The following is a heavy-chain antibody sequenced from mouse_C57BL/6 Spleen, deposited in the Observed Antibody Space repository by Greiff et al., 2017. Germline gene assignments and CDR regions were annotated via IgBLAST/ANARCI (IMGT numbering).Heavy chain of an antibody. CDR3: ARWYEGAMDY. CDR1: GYTFTGYW. J-gene: IGHJ4*01. D-gene: IGHD2-14*01. Sequence: QVQLQQSGAELMKPGASVKLSCKATGYTFTGYWIEWIKQRPGHGLEWIGEILPGSVSTVYNENFKGKATFTADPSSNTAYMQLSSLATEDSAIYYCARWYEGAMDYWGQGTSVTVSS. V-gene: IGHV1-9*01. CDR2: ILPGSVST.